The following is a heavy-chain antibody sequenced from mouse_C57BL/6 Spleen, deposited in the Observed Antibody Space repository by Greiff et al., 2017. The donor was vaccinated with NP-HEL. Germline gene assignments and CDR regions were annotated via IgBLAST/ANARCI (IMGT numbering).Heavy chain of an antibody. CDR2: IWRGGST. J-gene: IGHJ4*01. Sequence: VQLQQSGPGLVQPSQSLSITCTVSGFSLTSYGVHWVRQSPGKGLEWLGVIWRGGSTDYNAAFMSRLSITKDNSKSQVFFKMNSLQADDTAIYYCAKERTGPKGAMDYWGQGTSVTVSS. CDR1: GFSLTSYG. V-gene: IGHV2-5*01. CDR3: AKERTGPKGAMDY. D-gene: IGHD4-1*01.